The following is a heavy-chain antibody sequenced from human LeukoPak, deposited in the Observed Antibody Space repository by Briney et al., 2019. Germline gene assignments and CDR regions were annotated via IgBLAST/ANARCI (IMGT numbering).Heavy chain of an antibody. Sequence: GGSLRLSCAPSGFSFSSYGMHWVRQAPGRGVEWVAFIRFVGSNKYYADSVKGRFTLSRDNSQKTLYLQINSLRAEDTAVSFSAKSVAGPPYYYYYYMDVWGKGTTVTVSS. V-gene: IGHV3-30*02. CDR1: GFSFSSYG. CDR3: AKSVAGPPYYYYYYMDV. CDR2: IRFVGSNK. J-gene: IGHJ6*03. D-gene: IGHD6-19*01.